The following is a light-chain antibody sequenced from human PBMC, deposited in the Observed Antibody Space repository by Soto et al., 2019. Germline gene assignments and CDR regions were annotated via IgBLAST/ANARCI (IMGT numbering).Light chain of an antibody. CDR1: QSVSSNY. Sequence: EIVLTQSPGTVSLSPGERATLSCRASQSVSSNYLAWYQQKLGQAPRLLIYGASSRATGIPDRFSGSGSGTDFTLTISRLEPEDFAVYYCQQYGSPTWTFGQGTRWIS. CDR3: QQYGSPTWT. J-gene: IGKJ1*01. V-gene: IGKV3-20*01. CDR2: GAS.